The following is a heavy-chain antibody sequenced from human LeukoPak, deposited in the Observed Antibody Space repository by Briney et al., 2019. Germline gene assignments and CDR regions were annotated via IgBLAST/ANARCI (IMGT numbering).Heavy chain of an antibody. V-gene: IGHV4-34*01. CDR3: ARLDDRIVGATFSDY. D-gene: IGHD1-26*01. J-gene: IGHJ4*02. CDR1: GGSFSGYY. CDR2: INHSGST. Sequence: PSETLSLTCAVYGGSFSGYYWSWIRQPPGKGLEWIGEINHSGSTNYNPSLKSRVTISVDTFKNQFSLKLSSVTAADTAVYYCARLDDRIVGATFSDYWGQGTLVTVSS.